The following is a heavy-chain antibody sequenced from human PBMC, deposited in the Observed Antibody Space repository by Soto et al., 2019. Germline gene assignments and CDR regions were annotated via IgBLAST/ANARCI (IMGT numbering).Heavy chain of an antibody. D-gene: IGHD6-6*01. J-gene: IGHJ4*01. CDR3: ASTFIAARRSEY. CDR1: GFTFSSYA. CDR2: ISYYVSNK. Sequence: PGGSLRLSCAASGFTFSSYAMHWVRQDPGKGLEWVAIISYYVSNKYYADSVKGRFIISRDNSKNTLYLQMNSPRAEDTAVYYCASTFIAARRSEYWGDGTMVNVSP. V-gene: IGHV3-30-3*01.